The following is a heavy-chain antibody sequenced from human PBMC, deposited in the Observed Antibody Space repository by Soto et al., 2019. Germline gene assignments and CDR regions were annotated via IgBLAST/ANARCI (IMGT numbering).Heavy chain of an antibody. V-gene: IGHV3-23*01. CDR2: ISGSGGST. CDR1: GFTFSSYA. J-gene: IGHJ5*02. Sequence: GGSLRLSCAASGFTFSSYAMSWVRQAPGKGLEWVSAISGSGGSTYYADSVKGRFTISRDNSMSTLYLRMNSLRVEVTAVYYCAGSSDWYAWFDPWGQGTLVTVSS. CDR3: AGSSDWYAWFDP. D-gene: IGHD6-19*01.